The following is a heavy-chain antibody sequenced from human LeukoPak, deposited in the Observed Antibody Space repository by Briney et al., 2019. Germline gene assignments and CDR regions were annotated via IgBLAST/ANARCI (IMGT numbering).Heavy chain of an antibody. J-gene: IGHJ4*02. Sequence: SETLYLTCTVSGGSISSSSYYWGWIRQPPGKGLEWIGSLYYSGSTYYNKSLKSRVTISVDTSKNQFSLKLRSVTAADTAVYYCARGTTVTGSGYWGQGTLVTVSS. D-gene: IGHD4-17*01. V-gene: IGHV4-39*01. CDR3: ARGTTVTGSGY. CDR1: GGSISSSSYY. CDR2: LYYSGST.